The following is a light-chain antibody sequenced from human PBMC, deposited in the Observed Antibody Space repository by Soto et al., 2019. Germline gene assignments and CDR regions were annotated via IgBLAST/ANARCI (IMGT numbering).Light chain of an antibody. CDR3: QQYNNWPYA. V-gene: IGKV3-15*01. CDR2: GAT. J-gene: IGKJ2*01. CDR1: QSVGNN. Sequence: ETVMTQSPATLPVSPGERATLSCKPSQSVGNNVAWFQQKPGQAPRLLVHGATDRATEVPVRFSGSGSGTEFTFTISSLQSEDFAVYYCQQYNNWPYAFGQETK.